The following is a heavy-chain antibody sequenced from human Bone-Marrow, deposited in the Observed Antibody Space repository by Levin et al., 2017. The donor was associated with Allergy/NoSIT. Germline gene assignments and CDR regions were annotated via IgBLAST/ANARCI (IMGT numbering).Heavy chain of an antibody. CDR2: IYHSGST. J-gene: IGHJ4*02. D-gene: IGHD4-11*01. CDR3: ARAEKMTTVTV. Sequence: SSETLSLTCAVSGGSISSGGYSWSWIRQPPGKGLEWIGYIYHSGSTYYNPSLKSRVTISVDRSKNQFSLKLSSVTAADTAVYYCARAEKMTTVTVWGQGTLVTVSS. CDR1: GGSISSGGYS. V-gene: IGHV4-30-2*01.